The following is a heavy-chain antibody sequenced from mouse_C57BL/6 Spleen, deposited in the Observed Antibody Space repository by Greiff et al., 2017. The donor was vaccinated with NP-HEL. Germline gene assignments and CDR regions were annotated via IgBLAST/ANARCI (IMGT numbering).Heavy chain of an antibody. CDR2: ISRGSSTI. CDR3: ARPYYDYVYFDV. CDR1: GFTFSDYG. J-gene: IGHJ1*03. V-gene: IGHV5-17*01. Sequence: EVKLVESGGGLVKPGGSLKLSCAASGFTFSDYGMHWVRQAPEKGLEWVAYISRGSSTIYYADTVKGRFTISRDNAKNTLFLQMTSLRSEDTAMYYCARPYYDYVYFDVWGTGTTVTVSS. D-gene: IGHD2-4*01.